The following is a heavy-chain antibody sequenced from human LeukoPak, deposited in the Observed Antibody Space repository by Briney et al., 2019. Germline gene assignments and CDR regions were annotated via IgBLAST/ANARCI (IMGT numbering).Heavy chain of an antibody. Sequence: PSETLSLTCTVSGGSISSYYWGWIRQPPGKGLEWIGYIYYSGSTNYNPSLKSRVTISVDTSKNQFSLKLSSVTAADTAVYYCAREGYDFWSGTPSYYGMDVWGQGTTVTVSS. CDR2: IYYSGST. CDR3: AREGYDFWSGTPSYYGMDV. J-gene: IGHJ6*02. CDR1: GGSISSYY. V-gene: IGHV4-59*01. D-gene: IGHD3-3*01.